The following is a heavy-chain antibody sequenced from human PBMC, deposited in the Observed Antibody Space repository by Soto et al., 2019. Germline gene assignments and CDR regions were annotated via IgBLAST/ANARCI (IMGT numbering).Heavy chain of an antibody. CDR1: GFTFDDYA. CDR2: ISWNSGSI. Sequence: GGSLRLSCAASGFTFDDYAMHWVRQAPGKGLEWVSGISWNSGSIGYADSVKGRFTISRDNAKNSLYLQMNSLRAEDTALYYFARPPLTFSGSYYAEYFQHWGQGTLVTVSS. D-gene: IGHD1-26*01. J-gene: IGHJ1*01. V-gene: IGHV3-9*01. CDR3: ARPPLTFSGSYYAEYFQH.